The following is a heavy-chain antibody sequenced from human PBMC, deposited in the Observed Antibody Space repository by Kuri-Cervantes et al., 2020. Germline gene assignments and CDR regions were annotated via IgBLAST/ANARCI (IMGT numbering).Heavy chain of an antibody. CDR2: IYYSGSP. Sequence: SETLSLTCTVSGGSVSSGSYYWSSIRQPPGKGLEWIGYIYYSGSPNYNPTLKSRVTISVDTSKNQFSMKLSSVTAADTAVYYCARVHETYDILTGYPSDYPDYYYYYMDVWGKGTTVTVSS. CDR1: GGSVSSGSYY. V-gene: IGHV4-61*01. CDR3: ARVHETYDILTGYPSDYPDYYYYYMDV. D-gene: IGHD3-9*01. J-gene: IGHJ6*03.